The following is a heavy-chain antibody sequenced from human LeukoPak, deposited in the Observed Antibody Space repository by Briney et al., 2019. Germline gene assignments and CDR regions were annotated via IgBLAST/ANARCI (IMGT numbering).Heavy chain of an antibody. CDR2: ISWNSGSI. V-gene: IGHV3-9*01. D-gene: IGHD5-12*01. CDR1: GFTFDDYA. Sequence: PGGSLRLSCAASGFTFDDYAMHWVRQAPGKGLEWVSGISWNSGSIGYADSVKGRFTISRDNAKNSLYLQMNSLRAEDTAVYYCARDRGSGLDFDYWGQGTLVTVSS. J-gene: IGHJ4*02. CDR3: ARDRGSGLDFDY.